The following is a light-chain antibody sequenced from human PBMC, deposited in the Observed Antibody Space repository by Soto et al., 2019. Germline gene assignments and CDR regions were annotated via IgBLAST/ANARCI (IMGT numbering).Light chain of an antibody. Sequence: DIVMTQSPDSLAVSLGERATINCKSSQSVLYSSNNKNYLAWYQLKAGQPPKMLIYWASTRESGVPDRFSGSGSGTDFTLTISSLQAEDVGVYYCQQYDSIPITFGQGTRLEIK. CDR1: QSVLYSSNNKNY. CDR3: QQYDSIPIT. CDR2: WAS. J-gene: IGKJ5*01. V-gene: IGKV4-1*01.